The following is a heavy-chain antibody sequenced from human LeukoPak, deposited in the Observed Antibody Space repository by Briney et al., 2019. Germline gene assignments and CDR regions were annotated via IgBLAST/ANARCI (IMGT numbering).Heavy chain of an antibody. J-gene: IGHJ4*02. CDR2: INHSGST. CDR1: GGSFSGYY. Sequence: SETLSLTCAVYGGSFSGYYWGWIRQPPGKGLEWIGEINHSGSTNYNPSLKSRVTISVDTSKNQFSLKLSSVTAADTAVYYCARGDQLLSRYYFDYWGQGTLVTVSS. V-gene: IGHV4-34*01. D-gene: IGHD2-2*01. CDR3: ARGDQLLSRYYFDY.